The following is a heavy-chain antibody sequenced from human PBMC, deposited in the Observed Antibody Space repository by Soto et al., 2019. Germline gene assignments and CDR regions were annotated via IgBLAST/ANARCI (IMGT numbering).Heavy chain of an antibody. J-gene: IGHJ6*02. CDR1: GFTFSSYW. CDR3: ARALGIGGGYYYYYGMDV. Sequence: GGSLRLSCAASGFTFSSYWMHWVRQAPGKGLVWVSRINSDGSSTSYADSVKGRFTIARDNAKNTLYRQMNSLRAEDTVVYYCARALGIGGGYYYYYGMDVWGQGTTVTVSS. D-gene: IGHD3-16*01. V-gene: IGHV3-74*01. CDR2: INSDGSST.